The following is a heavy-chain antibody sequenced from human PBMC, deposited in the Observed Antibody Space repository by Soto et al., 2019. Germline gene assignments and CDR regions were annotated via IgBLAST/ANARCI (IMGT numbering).Heavy chain of an antibody. CDR3: ARGSGIVALPGELEDVNYDY. D-gene: IGHD1-1*01. CDR1: VQSFSGHS. V-gene: IGHV4-34*01. CDR2: INESGST. J-gene: IGHJ4*02. Sequence: QVQLQQWGAGLVKPSETLSLSCAVYVQSFSGHSWAWIRQPPGKGLEWIGEINESGSTYYNPSLKSRVTISTDTSKNQFSLKLSSVSAADTAAYFCARGSGIVALPGELEDVNYDYWGQGTLVNVSS.